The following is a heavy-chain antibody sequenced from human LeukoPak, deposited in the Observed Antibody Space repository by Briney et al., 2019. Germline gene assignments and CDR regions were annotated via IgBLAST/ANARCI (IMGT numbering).Heavy chain of an antibody. D-gene: IGHD7-27*01. V-gene: IGHV3-30-3*01. Sequence: PGRSLTLSCAASGFTFSTYAMHWVSQAPGKGLEWVAFISYDGTNKYCADSVKGRFTISRDNSKNTLYLQMNSLRAEDTALYYCAREILTGYAFDIWGKGTMVTVSS. J-gene: IGHJ3*02. CDR1: GFTFSTYA. CDR3: AREILTGYAFDI. CDR2: ISYDGTNK.